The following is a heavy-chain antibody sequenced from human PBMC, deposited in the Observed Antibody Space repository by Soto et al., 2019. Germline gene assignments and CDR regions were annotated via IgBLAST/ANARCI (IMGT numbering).Heavy chain of an antibody. CDR2: IYPGDSDT. V-gene: IGHV5-51*01. CDR1: GYSFTSYW. CDR3: ARGIGDIGYYYYGMDV. J-gene: IGHJ6*02. Sequence: GESLKISCKGSGYSFTSYWIGWVRQMPGKGLEWMGIIYPGDSDTRYSPSFQGQVTISADKSISTAYLQWSSLKASDTAMYYCARGIGDIGYYYYGMDVWGPGTTVTVSS.